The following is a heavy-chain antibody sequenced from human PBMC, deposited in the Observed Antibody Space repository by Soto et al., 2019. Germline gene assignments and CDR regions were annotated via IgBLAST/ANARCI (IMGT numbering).Heavy chain of an antibody. CDR3: ARERSYSDSSGDPRPFDY. Sequence: GGSLRLTCEASGFAFSRYSMSWVRQAPGKGLEWPSSITSSSSYIYDADLVKGRFTISRDNAKNSLYLQMNGLRAEDTVVYYCARERSYSDSSGDPRPFDYWGQGTLVTVSS. D-gene: IGHD3-22*01. J-gene: IGHJ4*02. CDR2: ITSSSSYI. CDR1: GFAFSRYS. V-gene: IGHV3-21*01.